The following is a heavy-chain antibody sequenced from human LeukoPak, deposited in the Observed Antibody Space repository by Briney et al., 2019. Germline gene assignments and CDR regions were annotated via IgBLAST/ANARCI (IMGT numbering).Heavy chain of an antibody. D-gene: IGHD6-19*01. CDR1: GFTFSNYG. J-gene: IGHJ4*02. V-gene: IGHV3-30*18. CDR3: AKEGQWHPAGYFDY. Sequence: GGSLRLSCAASGFTFSNYGMGWVRQAPGKGLEWVAIISYDGSNKYYADSVKGRFTISRDNSKNTLYLQMNSLRAEDTAVYYCAKEGQWHPAGYFDYWGQGTLVIVSS. CDR2: ISYDGSNK.